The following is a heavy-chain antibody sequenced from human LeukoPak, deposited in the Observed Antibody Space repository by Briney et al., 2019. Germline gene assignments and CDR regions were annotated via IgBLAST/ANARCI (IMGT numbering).Heavy chain of an antibody. Sequence: GGSLRLSCAASGFTFSSYSMTWVRRAPGKGLKWISYISSGSATIYYADSVRGRFTFSRDNAKDSLILQMNSLRAEDTAVYYCARSPVVPVADYYMDVWGKGTTVTVSS. CDR1: GFTFSSYS. CDR2: ISSGSATI. J-gene: IGHJ6*03. V-gene: IGHV3-48*04. CDR3: ARSPVVPVADYYMDV. D-gene: IGHD2-2*01.